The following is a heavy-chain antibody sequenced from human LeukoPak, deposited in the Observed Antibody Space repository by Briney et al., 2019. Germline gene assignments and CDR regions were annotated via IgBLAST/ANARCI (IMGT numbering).Heavy chain of an antibody. CDR2: LHYSGST. Sequence: SETLSLTCTVSGVSISSYYWSWIRQPPGKGLEWIGWLHYSGSTNYNPSLKSRVTISVDTSKNQFSLKLSSVTAADTAVYHCARHGVDYYGSGSFPTPFDYWGQGTLVTVSS. CDR1: GVSISSYY. D-gene: IGHD3-10*01. CDR3: ARHGVDYYGSGSFPTPFDY. J-gene: IGHJ4*02. V-gene: IGHV4-59*08.